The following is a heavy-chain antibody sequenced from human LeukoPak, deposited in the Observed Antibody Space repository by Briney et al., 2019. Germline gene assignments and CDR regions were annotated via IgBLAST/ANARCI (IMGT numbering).Heavy chain of an antibody. J-gene: IGHJ3*02. CDR2: IYSGGST. Sequence: HPGGSLRLSCAAPGFTVSSYYMTWVRQAPGKGLEWVSVIYSGGSTYYADSVKGRFTISRDNSKNTVYLQMNNLRAEDTAMYYCARGWVVATGAFDIWGQGTLVTVSS. V-gene: IGHV3-53*01. CDR3: ARGWVVATGAFDI. CDR1: GFTVSSYY. D-gene: IGHD2-15*01.